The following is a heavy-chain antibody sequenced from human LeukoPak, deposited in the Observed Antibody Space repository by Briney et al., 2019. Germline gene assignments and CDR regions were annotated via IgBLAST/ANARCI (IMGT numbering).Heavy chain of an antibody. J-gene: IGHJ4*02. CDR2: ISGSGEST. D-gene: IGHD5-18*01. Sequence: GGSLRLSCAASGFTFSSHAMSWVRQAPGKGLEWVSAISGSGESTSYTDSVKGRFVISSDKAKNTVYLQMSNLRAEDTAVYYCAKRGYSYGPEYLDSWGQGTLVTVSS. V-gene: IGHV3-23*01. CDR1: GFTFSSHA. CDR3: AKRGYSYGPEYLDS.